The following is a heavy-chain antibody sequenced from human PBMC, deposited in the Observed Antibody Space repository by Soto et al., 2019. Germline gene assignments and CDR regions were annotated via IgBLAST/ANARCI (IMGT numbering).Heavy chain of an antibody. V-gene: IGHV3-11*01. CDR3: ARAEQSFDYAFDV. CDR2: ISSSGSTI. D-gene: IGHD3-9*01. J-gene: IGHJ3*01. Sequence: QVQLVESGGGLVKPGGSLRLSCAASGFSFDHYYMTWIRQAPGKGLEWVSYISSSGSTIYYAASVKGRFTVSRDNAKNFLYLEMNSLRAEDTAVSYCARAEQSFDYAFDVWGQGTMVAVSS. CDR1: GFSFDHYY.